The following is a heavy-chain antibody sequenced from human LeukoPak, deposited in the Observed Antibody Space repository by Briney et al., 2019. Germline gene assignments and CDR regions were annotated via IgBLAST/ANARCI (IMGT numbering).Heavy chain of an antibody. CDR2: ISSSGDIL. CDR3: ARETVAGTFDY. J-gene: IGHJ4*02. CDR1: GFTFSSYA. V-gene: IGHV3-23*01. D-gene: IGHD6-19*01. Sequence: PGGSLRLSCAASGFTFSSYAMSWVRQAPGKGLEWVSDISSSGDILSYADSVQGRFTISRDNAKNSLYLQMNSLRAEDTAVYYCARETVAGTFDYWGQGTLVTVSS.